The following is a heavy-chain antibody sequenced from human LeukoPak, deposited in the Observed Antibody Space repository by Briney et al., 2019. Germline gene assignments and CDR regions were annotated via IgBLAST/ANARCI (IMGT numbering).Heavy chain of an antibody. CDR2: IRYDGSNK. D-gene: IGHD3-10*01. Sequence: GGSLRLSCAASGFTFSSYGMHWVRQAPGKGLEWVAFIRYDGSNKYYADSVKGRFTISRDNSKNTLYLQMNSLRAEDTAVYYCAKQGGSGSYYKVPTGWFDPWGQGTLVTVSS. V-gene: IGHV3-30*02. CDR1: GFTFSSYG. J-gene: IGHJ5*02. CDR3: AKQGGSGSYYKVPTGWFDP.